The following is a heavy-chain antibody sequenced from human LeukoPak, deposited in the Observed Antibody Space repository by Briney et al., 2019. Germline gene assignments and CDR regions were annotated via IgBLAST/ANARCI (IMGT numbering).Heavy chain of an antibody. D-gene: IGHD1-26*01. V-gene: IGHV1-2*02. Sequence: ASVKVSCKASGYTFTDYFMHWVRQAPGQGLEWMGWINPHSGGTNYAQKFQGRVTMTRDTSISTAYVELNRLRSDDTAAYYCARGGLPAFYYYMDVWGKGTTVTVSS. CDR1: GYTFTDYF. J-gene: IGHJ6*03. CDR2: INPHSGGT. CDR3: ARGGLPAFYYYMDV.